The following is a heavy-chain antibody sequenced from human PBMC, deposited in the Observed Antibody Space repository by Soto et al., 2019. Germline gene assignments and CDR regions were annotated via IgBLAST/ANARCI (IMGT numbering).Heavy chain of an antibody. CDR2: ISGNSSNT. V-gene: IGHV3-23*01. Sequence: PGGSLRLSGAASGFTFNTYVMSWIRQSPWKGLEWVSEISGNSSNTYYADSVKGRFTISRDNSKNTLYLQMNSLRADDTAVYYCAKKLGPVDGRKEPLDYWGQGTLVTVSS. D-gene: IGHD1-26*01. CDR1: GFTFNTYV. CDR3: AKKLGPVDGRKEPLDY. J-gene: IGHJ4*02.